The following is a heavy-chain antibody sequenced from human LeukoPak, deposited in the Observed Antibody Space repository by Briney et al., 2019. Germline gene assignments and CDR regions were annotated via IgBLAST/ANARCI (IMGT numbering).Heavy chain of an antibody. CDR3: ARSAVDDAFDI. Sequence: SETLSLTCTVSGGSISSYYWSWIRQPPGKGLEWIGYIYYSGSTNYNPSLKSRVTISVDTSKNQFSLKLSSVAAADTAVYYCARSAVDDAFDIWGQGTMVTVSS. J-gene: IGHJ3*02. CDR1: GGSISSYY. V-gene: IGHV4-59*01. CDR2: IYYSGST.